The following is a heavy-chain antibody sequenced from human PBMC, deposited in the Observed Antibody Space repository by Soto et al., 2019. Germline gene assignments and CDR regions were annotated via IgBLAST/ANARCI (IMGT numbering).Heavy chain of an antibody. J-gene: IGHJ6*02. CDR3: ARVQAAGHYYYYYGMDV. V-gene: IGHV3-30*05. CDR2: MSYDGSDT. CDR1: GFIFSNNG. D-gene: IGHD6-13*01. Sequence: GGSLRLSCVGSGFIFSNNGMHWVRQTPGKGLEWVAFMSYDGSDTYYADSVKGRFTISRDNSKNTLYLQMNSLRPEDTAVYYCARVQAAGHYYYYYGMDVWGQGTTVTVSS.